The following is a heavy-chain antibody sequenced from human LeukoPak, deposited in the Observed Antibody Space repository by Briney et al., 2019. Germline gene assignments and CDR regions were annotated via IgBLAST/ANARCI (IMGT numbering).Heavy chain of an antibody. V-gene: IGHV1-69*02. CDR1: GGTFSSYT. CDR3: AAFYGSGKAAFDY. Sequence: SVKVSCKASGGTFSSYTISWVRQAPGQGLEWMGRIIPILGIANYAQKFQGRVTITADKSTSTAYMGLSGLRSEDTAAYYCAAFYGSGKAAFDYWGQGTLVTVSS. J-gene: IGHJ4*02. D-gene: IGHD3-10*01. CDR2: IIPILGIA.